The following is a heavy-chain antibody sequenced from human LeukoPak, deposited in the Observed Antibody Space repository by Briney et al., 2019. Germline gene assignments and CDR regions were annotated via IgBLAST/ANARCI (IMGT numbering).Heavy chain of an antibody. V-gene: IGHV4-39*01. CDR3: ARLPGETGTYRYAFDI. CDR1: TDSLSSNNLF. Sequence: SETLSLTCTVSTDSLSSNNLFWGWIRQPPGKGLEWVGTISYNGRTFYNPSLKSRVTISADASKNRFSLKLSSVTAADTAVYYCARLPGETGTYRYAFDIWGQGTMVTVSS. CDR2: ISYNGRT. J-gene: IGHJ3*02. D-gene: IGHD1-7*01.